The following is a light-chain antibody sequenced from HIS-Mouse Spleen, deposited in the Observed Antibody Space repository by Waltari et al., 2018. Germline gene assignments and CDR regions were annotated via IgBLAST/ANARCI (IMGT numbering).Light chain of an antibody. CDR2: DVS. CDR1: SSDVGGYNY. Sequence: QSALTQPRSVSGSPGQSVTISCTGTSSDVGGYNYVSWYQQHPGKAPKLMICDVSKRPAGVPGRFSGSKSGNTASLTIAGLQAEDGADYYCCSYAGSYTLVFGGGTKLTVL. CDR3: CSYAGSYTLV. V-gene: IGLV2-11*01. J-gene: IGLJ2*01.